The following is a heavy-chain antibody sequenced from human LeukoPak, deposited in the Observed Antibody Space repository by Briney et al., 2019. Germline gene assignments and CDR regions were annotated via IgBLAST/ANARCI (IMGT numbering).Heavy chain of an antibody. CDR1: SGSFSGYY. J-gene: IGHJ3*02. D-gene: IGHD2-15*01. CDR2: INHSGST. V-gene: IGHV4-34*01. CDR3: ARWWVAATAFDI. Sequence: SETLSLTCAVYSGSFSGYYWSWIRQPPGKGLEWIGEINHSGSTNYNPSLNSLCTISVYTSKNQFSLNLSSVTAADTAVYYCARWWVAATAFDIWGQGTMVTVSS.